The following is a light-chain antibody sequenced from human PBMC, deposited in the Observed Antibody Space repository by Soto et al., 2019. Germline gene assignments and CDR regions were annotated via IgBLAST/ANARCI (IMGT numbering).Light chain of an antibody. V-gene: IGKV1-5*03. Sequence: DMQVTQSPSTLSASVGDRVTISCRASQSISGWLAWYQQKPGKAPNLLIYKASTLESGVPSRFSGSGSGTEFTLTISSLQPDDFATYYCQQYNNYGSWTFGQGTKVEFK. CDR1: QSISGW. J-gene: IGKJ1*01. CDR2: KAS. CDR3: QQYNNYGSWT.